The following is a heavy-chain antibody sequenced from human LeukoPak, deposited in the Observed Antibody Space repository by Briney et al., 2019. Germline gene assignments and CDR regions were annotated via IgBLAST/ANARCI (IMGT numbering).Heavy chain of an antibody. CDR2: INHSGST. D-gene: IGHD3-16*01. CDR1: GGSFSGYY. CDR3: ARFGRVWSPYYYYGMDV. J-gene: IGHJ6*02. V-gene: IGHV4-34*01. Sequence: SETLSLTCAVYGGSFSGYYWSWIRQPPGKGLEWIGEINHSGSTNYNPSLKSRVTISVDTSKNQFSLKLSSVTAADTAVYYCARFGRVWSPYYYYGMDVWGQGTTVTVSS.